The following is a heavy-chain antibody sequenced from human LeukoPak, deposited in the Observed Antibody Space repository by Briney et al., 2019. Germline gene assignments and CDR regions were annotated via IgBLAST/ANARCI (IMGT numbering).Heavy chain of an antibody. D-gene: IGHD1-7*01. Sequence: GRSLRLSCAASGFTFSSYAMHWVRQAPGKGLEWVAVISYDGSNKYYADSVKGRFTISRDNSKNTLYLQMNSLRAEDTAVYYCARVELELTHVFDYWGQGTLVTVSS. CDR3: ARVELELTHVFDY. CDR2: ISYDGSNK. J-gene: IGHJ4*02. CDR1: GFTFSSYA. V-gene: IGHV3-30-3*01.